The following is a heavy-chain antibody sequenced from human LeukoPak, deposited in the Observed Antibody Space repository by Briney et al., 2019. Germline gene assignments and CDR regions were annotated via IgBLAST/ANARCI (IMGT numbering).Heavy chain of an antibody. CDR1: GGYISSYY. D-gene: IGHD3-3*01. J-gene: IGHJ6*03. Sequence: SETLSLTCTVPGGYISSYYWSWIRQPPGKGLEWIGYIYYSGRTNYNPSLKSRVTISVDTSKNQFSLKLSSVTAADTAVYYCARESSSRDFWSGYPGNYYYMDVWGKGTTVTVSS. V-gene: IGHV4-59*01. CDR3: ARESSSRDFWSGYPGNYYYMDV. CDR2: IYYSGRT.